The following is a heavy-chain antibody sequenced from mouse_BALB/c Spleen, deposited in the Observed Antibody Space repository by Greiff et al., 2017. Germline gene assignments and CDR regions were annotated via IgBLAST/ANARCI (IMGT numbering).Heavy chain of an antibody. V-gene: IGHV5-17*02. Sequence: DVQLVESGGGLVQPGGSRKLSCAASGFTFTSFGMHWVRQAPGKGLEWVAYISSGSSTIYYADTVNGRFTISRDNPKNTLFLQITSLRSEDTAMYYYARDDHAWLAYWGQGTLVTVSA. CDR1: GFTFTSFG. CDR3: ARDDHAWLAY. J-gene: IGHJ3*01. CDR2: ISSGSSTI.